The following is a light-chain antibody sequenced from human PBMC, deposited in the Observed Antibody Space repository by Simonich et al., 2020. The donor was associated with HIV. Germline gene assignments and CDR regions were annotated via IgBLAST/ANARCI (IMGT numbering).Light chain of an antibody. J-gene: IGKJ5*01. CDR1: QSISSY. V-gene: IGKV1-39*01. CDR2: ASS. Sequence: DIQMTQSPSSLSASVGDRVTITCRTSQSISSYLNWYQHKPGKAPTLLIYASSSLQSGVPSRFSGSGSVTDFTLTISSLQPEDFATYYCQQSYNTLSITFGQGTRLEIK. CDR3: QQSYNTLSIT.